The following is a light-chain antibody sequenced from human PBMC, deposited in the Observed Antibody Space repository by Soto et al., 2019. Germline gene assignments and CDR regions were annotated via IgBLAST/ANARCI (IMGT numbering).Light chain of an antibody. CDR1: QPVSLY. CDR3: QQSSRPPYT. V-gene: IGKV1-39*01. CDR2: SAS. J-gene: IGKJ2*01. Sequence: DIKMTQSPVSLAASVGDRVNITCRASQPVSLYVDWYQQKAGRAPRLLVYSASQLQSGVPSRFGGSGSATEFTLTITSLHLEDFATYFCQQSSRPPYTFGQGTKV.